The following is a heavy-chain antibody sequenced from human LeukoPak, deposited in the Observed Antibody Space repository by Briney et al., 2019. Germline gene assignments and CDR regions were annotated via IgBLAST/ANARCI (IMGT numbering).Heavy chain of an antibody. D-gene: IGHD5-12*01. J-gene: IGHJ4*02. CDR1: GYTFTSYG. V-gene: IGHV1-18*01. Sequence: ASVKVSCKASGYTFTSYGISWVRQAPGQGLEWMGWISAYNGNTNYAQKLQGRVTMTTDTSTGTAYMELRSLRSDDTAVYYCARGLLEWLRLETYSFDYWGQGTLVTVSS. CDR3: ARGLLEWLRLETYSFDY. CDR2: ISAYNGNT.